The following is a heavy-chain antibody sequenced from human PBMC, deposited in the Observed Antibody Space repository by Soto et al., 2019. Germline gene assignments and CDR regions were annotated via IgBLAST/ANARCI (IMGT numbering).Heavy chain of an antibody. CDR2: IIPIFGTA. V-gene: IGHV1-69*13. D-gene: IGHD2-2*01. CDR1: GGTFSIYA. Sequence: SLKVSCKASGGTFSIYAISWVRQAPGQGLEWIGGIIPIFGTANYAQKFQGRVTITADESTSTAYMELSSLRSEDTAVYYCARGGYQLLSIAYYYYSDMDVWGQGTTVTVSS. CDR3: ARGGYQLLSIAYYYYSDMDV. J-gene: IGHJ6*02.